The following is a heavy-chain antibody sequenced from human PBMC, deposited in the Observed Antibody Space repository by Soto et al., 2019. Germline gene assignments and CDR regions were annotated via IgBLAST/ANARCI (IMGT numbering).Heavy chain of an antibody. Sequence: ASVKVSCKASGYTFTSYAMHWVRQAPGQGLEWMGWINAGNGNTNYAQNLQGRVIMTADTSTSTAYMELRSLRSDDTAIYYCTREGSALYYYYGMDAWGQGTRVTVSS. D-gene: IGHD3-10*01. CDR2: INAGNGNT. CDR1: GYTFTSYA. J-gene: IGHJ6*02. V-gene: IGHV1-3*01. CDR3: TREGSALYYYYGMDA.